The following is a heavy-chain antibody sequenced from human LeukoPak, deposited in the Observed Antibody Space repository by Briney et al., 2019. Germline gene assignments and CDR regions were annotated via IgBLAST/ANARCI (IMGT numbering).Heavy chain of an antibody. D-gene: IGHD2-2*02. CDR1: GFSFSSYW. CDR2: INTDGRTT. J-gene: IGHJ4*02. V-gene: IGHV3-74*01. CDR3: ARDNTYMFVY. Sequence: GGSLRLSCAASGFSFSSYWMNWVRQAPGKGLGWVAHINTDGRTTTYADSVKGRFTVARDNAKNTLYLEMNRLRAEDTAVYYCARDNTYMFVYWGQGPQVPVSS.